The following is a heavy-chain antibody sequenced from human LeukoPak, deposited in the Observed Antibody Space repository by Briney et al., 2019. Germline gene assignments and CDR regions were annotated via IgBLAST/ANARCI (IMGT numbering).Heavy chain of an antibody. D-gene: IGHD6-13*01. Sequence: GGSLRLSCAASGFTFSSYAMNWVRQAPGKGLEWVSTISGSGSTTYYADSVTGRFTISRDNSRNTLYLQMNGLRAEDTAIYYCAKVHSPGYSSSWLYFDYWGQGTLVTVSS. CDR3: AKVHSPGYSSSWLYFDY. CDR1: GFTFSSYA. V-gene: IGHV3-23*01. CDR2: ISGSGSTT. J-gene: IGHJ4*02.